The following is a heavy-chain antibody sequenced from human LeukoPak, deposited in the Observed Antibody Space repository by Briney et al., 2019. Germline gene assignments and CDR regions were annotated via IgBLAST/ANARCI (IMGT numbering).Heavy chain of an antibody. Sequence: GGSLRLSCAASGFSFSSYAMSWVRQGPGKGLEWVSAISVSGSTTYYADSVKGRFTISRDNSKNTLYLQMNSLRAEETAVYYCAKHYGSNSMADYWGQGTLVTVSS. J-gene: IGHJ4*02. V-gene: IGHV3-23*01. CDR2: ISVSGSTT. D-gene: IGHD4-23*01. CDR3: AKHYGSNSMADY. CDR1: GFSFSSYA.